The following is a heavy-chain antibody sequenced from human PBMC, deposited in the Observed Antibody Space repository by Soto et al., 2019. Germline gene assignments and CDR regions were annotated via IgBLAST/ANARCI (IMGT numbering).Heavy chain of an antibody. CDR2: ISSNGTGT. CDR1: GFTFSDYW. CDR3: AYAYGMDV. V-gene: IGHV3-74*01. Sequence: EMQLVESGGVLVQPGGSLRLSCAASGFTFSDYWMHWVRHAPGKGLVWVSRISSNGTGTTYADSVKGRYTISRDNAKNTLDLQMNRLRHEDTAVYYCAYAYGMDVWGQGTTVIVSS. J-gene: IGHJ6*02. D-gene: IGHD2-2*01.